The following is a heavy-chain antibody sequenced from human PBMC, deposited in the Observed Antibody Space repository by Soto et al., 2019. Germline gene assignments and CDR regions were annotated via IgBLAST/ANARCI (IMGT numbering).Heavy chain of an antibody. D-gene: IGHD3-9*01. V-gene: IGHV3-49*03. CDR1: GFTVGVYA. CDR2: IRSKAYGGTT. J-gene: IGHJ6*03. Sequence: GGSMRLSCTASGFTVGVYAMGWFRQAPGKGLEWVGFIRSKAYGGTTEYAASVKGRFTISRDDSKSIAYLQMNSLKTEDTAVYYCTRDDWAYDILTGYYYYYYMDAWGKGTTVTVSS. CDR3: TRDDWAYDILTGYYYYYYMDA.